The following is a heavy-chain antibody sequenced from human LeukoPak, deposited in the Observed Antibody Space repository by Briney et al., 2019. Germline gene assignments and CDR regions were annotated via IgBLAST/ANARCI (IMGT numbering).Heavy chain of an antibody. D-gene: IGHD6-13*01. CDR3: ARCTAAGTDYSYYYGMDV. CDR2: ISHDGSNK. V-gene: IGHV3-30*03. Sequence: GGSLRLSCAASGFTVSSSYMSWVRQAPGKGLEWVAVISHDGSNKYYADSVKGRFTISRDNSKNTLYLQMNSLRTEDTAVYYCARCTAAGTDYSYYYGMDVWGQGTTVTVSS. J-gene: IGHJ6*02. CDR1: GFTVSSSY.